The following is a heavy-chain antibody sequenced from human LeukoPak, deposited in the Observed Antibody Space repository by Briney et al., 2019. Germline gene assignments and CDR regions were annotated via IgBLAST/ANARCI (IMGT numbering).Heavy chain of an antibody. CDR2: ISWNSGSI. CDR3: AKVKGSIQLLSSFDY. J-gene: IGHJ4*02. CDR1: GFTFDDYA. D-gene: IGHD2-2*01. V-gene: IGHV3-9*01. Sequence: GRSLRLSCAASGFTFDDYAMHWVRQAPGKGLEWVSGISWNSGSIGYADSVKGRFTISRDNAKNSLYLQMNSLRAEDTALYYCAKVKGSIQLLSSFDYWGQGTLVTVSS.